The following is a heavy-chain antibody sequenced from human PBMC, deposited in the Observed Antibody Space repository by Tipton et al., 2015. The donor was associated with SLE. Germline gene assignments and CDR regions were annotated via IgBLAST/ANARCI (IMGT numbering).Heavy chain of an antibody. J-gene: IGHJ3*02. D-gene: IGHD5-18*01. Sequence: TLSLTCTVSGGSISSYYWSWIRQPPGKGLEWIGYIYYSGSTNYNPSLKSRVTISVDTSKNQFSLNLSSVTAADTALYYCASPVDTAMVDDAFDIWGQGTMVTVSS. CDR2: IYYSGST. CDR1: GGSISSYY. V-gene: IGHV4-59*01. CDR3: ASPVDTAMVDDAFDI.